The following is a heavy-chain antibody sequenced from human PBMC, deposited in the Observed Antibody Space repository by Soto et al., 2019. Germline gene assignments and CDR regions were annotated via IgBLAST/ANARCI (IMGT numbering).Heavy chain of an antibody. J-gene: IGHJ4*02. CDR3: AKSPLGYCSGGSCYPTHYFDY. Sequence: EVQLLDSGGGLVQPAGSLRLSCAASGFTFSNYAMSWVRQAPGKGLEWVSGVGGSGDSTYYADSVKGRFTISRDNSKDTLYLQINRLRAEDTAVYYCAKSPLGYCSGGSCYPTHYFDYWGQGTLVTVSS. V-gene: IGHV3-23*01. D-gene: IGHD2-15*01. CDR1: GFTFSNYA. CDR2: VGGSGDST.